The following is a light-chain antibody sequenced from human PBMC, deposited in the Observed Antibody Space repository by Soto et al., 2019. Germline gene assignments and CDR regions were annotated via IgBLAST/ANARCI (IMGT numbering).Light chain of an antibody. CDR2: AAS. V-gene: IGKV1-39*01. CDR3: HQTYIAPWA. CDR1: QSIINF. J-gene: IGKJ1*01. Sequence: DIQVTQSPSSLSASVGDRVTITCRSGQSIINFLNWYQHKPGKAPNLLIFAASTLQSGVPSRFSGSGSGTDFTLTITSLQPEDFATYYCHQTYIAPWAFGQGTRVEIK.